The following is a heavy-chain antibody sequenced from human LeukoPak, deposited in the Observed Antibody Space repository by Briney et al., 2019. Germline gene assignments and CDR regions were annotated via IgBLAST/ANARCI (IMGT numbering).Heavy chain of an antibody. J-gene: IGHJ3*02. CDR1: GYTFTSYG. CDR2: ISAYNGNT. CDR3: ASSTVQLERHHAFDI. Sequence: ASVKVSCKASGYTFTSYGISWVRQAPGQGLEWMGWISAYNGNTNYAQKLQGRVTMTTDTSTSTAYMELRSLRSDDTAVYYCASSTVQLERHHAFDIWGQGTMVTVSS. D-gene: IGHD1-1*01. V-gene: IGHV1-18*01.